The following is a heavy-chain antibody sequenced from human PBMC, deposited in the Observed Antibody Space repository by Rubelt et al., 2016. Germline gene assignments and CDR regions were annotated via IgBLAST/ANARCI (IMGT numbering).Heavy chain of an antibody. J-gene: IGHJ4*02. CDR2: ISYDGSNK. CDR1: GFTFSSYA. Sequence: GFTFSSYAMHWVRQAPGKGLEWVAVISYDGSNKYYADSVKGRFTISRDNAKNSLYLQMNSLRAEDTAVYYCARDGDSSSSFDYWGQGTLVTVSS. CDR3: ARDGDSSSSFDY. D-gene: IGHD6-6*01. V-gene: IGHV3-30*04.